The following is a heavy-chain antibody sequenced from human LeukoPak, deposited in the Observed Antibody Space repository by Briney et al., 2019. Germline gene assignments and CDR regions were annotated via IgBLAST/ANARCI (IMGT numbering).Heavy chain of an antibody. V-gene: IGHV1-2*02. CDR3: AKVTDFDY. J-gene: IGHJ4*02. Sequence: ASVKVSCKASGYTFTGYYIHWVRQAPGQGLEWMGWINPNNGGTNYAQKFQGRVTMTIDTSISAAYMELSSLRSDDTAMYYCAKVTDFDYWGQGTLVTVSS. CDR2: INPNNGGT. CDR1: GYTFTGYY.